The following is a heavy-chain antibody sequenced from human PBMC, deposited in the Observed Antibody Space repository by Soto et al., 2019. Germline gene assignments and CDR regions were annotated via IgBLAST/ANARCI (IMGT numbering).Heavy chain of an antibody. CDR2: ISGSGGST. Sequence: GGSLRLSCAASGFTFSSYAMSWVRQAPGKGLEWVSAISGSGGSTYYADSVKGRFTISRDNSKNTLYLQMNSLRAEDTAVYYYAKDGAKNRGYSYGWAYYFDYWGQGTLVTVSS. D-gene: IGHD5-18*01. CDR3: AKDGAKNRGYSYGWAYYFDY. J-gene: IGHJ4*02. V-gene: IGHV3-23*01. CDR1: GFTFSSYA.